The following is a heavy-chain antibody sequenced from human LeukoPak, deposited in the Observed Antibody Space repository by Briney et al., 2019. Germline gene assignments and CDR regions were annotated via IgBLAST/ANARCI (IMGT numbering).Heavy chain of an antibody. CDR1: GGSISSSSYY. Sequence: PSETLSLTCTVSGGSISSSSYYWGWLRQPPGKGLEWIGSIYYSGSTYYNPSLKSRVTISVDTPKNQFSLKLSSVTAADTAVYYCARPGITIFGVVTYWYFDLWGRGTLVTVSS. D-gene: IGHD3-3*01. V-gene: IGHV4-39*01. CDR3: ARPGITIFGVVTYWYFDL. J-gene: IGHJ2*01. CDR2: IYYSGST.